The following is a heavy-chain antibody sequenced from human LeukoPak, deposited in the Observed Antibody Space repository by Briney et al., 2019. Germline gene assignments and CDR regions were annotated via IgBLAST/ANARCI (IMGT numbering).Heavy chain of an antibody. J-gene: IGHJ4*02. V-gene: IGHV4-39*01. CDR1: GGSISSSSYY. CDR3: AREEWELRH. D-gene: IGHD1-26*01. Sequence: SETLSLTCTVSGGSISSSSYYWGWIRQPPGEGLEWVGSIYYSGSTYYNPSLKSRVTISVDTSRNQFSLKLSSVTAADTAVYYCAREEWELRHWGQGTLVTVSS. CDR2: IYYSGST.